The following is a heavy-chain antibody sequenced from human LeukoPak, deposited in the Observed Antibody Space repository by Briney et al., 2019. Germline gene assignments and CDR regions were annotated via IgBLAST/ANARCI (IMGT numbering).Heavy chain of an antibody. J-gene: IGHJ5*02. Sequence: KASETLSLTCTVSGGSISSGGYYWSWIRQAPGKGLEWIGYIYHSGSTYYNPSLKSRVTISVDRSKNQFSLKLSSVTAADTAVYYCARQVVDIDGYGGWFDPWGQGTLVTVSS. V-gene: IGHV4-30-2*01. D-gene: IGHD2-15*01. CDR3: ARQVVDIDGYGGWFDP. CDR2: IYHSGST. CDR1: GGSISSGGYY.